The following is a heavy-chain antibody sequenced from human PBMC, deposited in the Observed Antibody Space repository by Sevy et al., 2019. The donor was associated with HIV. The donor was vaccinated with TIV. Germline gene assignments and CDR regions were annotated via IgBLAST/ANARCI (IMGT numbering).Heavy chain of an antibody. J-gene: IGHJ4*02. CDR3: AKDLVGPGRRYFDY. CDR2: IRYDGSDK. D-gene: IGHD1-26*01. Sequence: GESLKISCAASGFIFSNYGMHWVRQVPGKGLEWVTFIRYDGSDKYHAASVKGRFTISRDDSKNTLYLQMDSLRAEDTAIYYCAKDLVGPGRRYFDYWGQRTLVTVSS. CDR1: GFIFSNYG. V-gene: IGHV3-30*02.